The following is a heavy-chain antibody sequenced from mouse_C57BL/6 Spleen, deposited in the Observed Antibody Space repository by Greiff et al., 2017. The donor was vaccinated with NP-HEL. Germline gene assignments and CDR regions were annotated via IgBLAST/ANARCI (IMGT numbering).Heavy chain of an antibody. J-gene: IGHJ2*01. D-gene: IGHD1-1*01. Sequence: DVHLVESGGGLVKPGGSLKLSCAASGFTFSSYAMSWVRQTPEKRLEWVATISDGGSYTYYPDNVKGRFTISRDNAKNNLYLQMSHLKSEDTAMYYCARDTTTVVEGYFDYWGQGTTLTVSS. CDR1: GFTFSSYA. CDR3: ARDTTTVVEGYFDY. V-gene: IGHV5-4*01. CDR2: ISDGGSYT.